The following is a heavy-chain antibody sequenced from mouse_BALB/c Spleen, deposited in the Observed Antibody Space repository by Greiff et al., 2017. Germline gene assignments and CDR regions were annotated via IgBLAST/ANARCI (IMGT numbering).Heavy chain of an antibody. D-gene: IGHD6-2*01. V-gene: IGHV1S29*02. CDR1: GYTFTDYN. Sequence: EVKLMESGPELVKPGASVKISCKASGYTFTDYNMHWVKQSHGKSLEWIGYIYPYNGGTGYNQKFKSKATLTVDNSSSTAYMELRSLTSEDSAVYYCAGLPVAYWGQGTLVTVSA. CDR3: AGLPVAY. CDR2: IYPYNGGT. J-gene: IGHJ3*01.